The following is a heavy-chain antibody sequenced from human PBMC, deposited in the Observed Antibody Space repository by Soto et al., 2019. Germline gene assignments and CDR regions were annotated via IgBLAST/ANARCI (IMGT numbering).Heavy chain of an antibody. V-gene: IGHV3-23*01. J-gene: IGHJ3*02. CDR3: ARTQAGSDSSVYFSGLDI. D-gene: IGHD3-22*01. CDR2: ISRRGDTT. CDR1: GFTFTSYA. Sequence: GESLRLSCAASGFTFTSYAMSWVRQAPGEGLEWVSVISRRGDTTYYADSVKGRFTIPRDNSKNTLYLQMNSLRAEDRAVYYCARTQAGSDSSVYFSGLDIWGQGTTVTVSS.